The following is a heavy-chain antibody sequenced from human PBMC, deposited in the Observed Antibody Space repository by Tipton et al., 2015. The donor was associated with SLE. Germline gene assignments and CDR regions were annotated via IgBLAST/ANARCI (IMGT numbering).Heavy chain of an antibody. CDR1: GGSISSGGYY. Sequence: TLSLTCTVSGGSISSGGYYWRWIRQHPGKGLEWIGYIYYSGSTYYNPSLKSRVSISVDTSKNQFSLKLNSVTAADTAVYYCARVLDSAILDYWGQGTLVTVSS. D-gene: IGHD3/OR15-3a*01. J-gene: IGHJ4*02. CDR3: ARVLDSAILDY. CDR2: IYYSGST. V-gene: IGHV4-31*03.